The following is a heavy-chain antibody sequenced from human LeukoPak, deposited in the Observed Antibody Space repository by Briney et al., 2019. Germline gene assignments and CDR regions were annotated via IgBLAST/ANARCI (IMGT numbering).Heavy chain of an antibody. V-gene: IGHV1-18*01. CDR1: GYTFTSYG. J-gene: IGHJ3*02. D-gene: IGHD4-17*01. CDR3: ARVGDYGGLGMVFDI. CDR2: ISAYNGNT. Sequence: ASVKVSCKASGYTFTSYGISWVRQAPGQGLEWMGWISAYNGNTNYAQKLQGRVTMTTDTSTSTACMELRSLRSDDTAVYYCARVGDYGGLGMVFDIWGQGTMVTVSS.